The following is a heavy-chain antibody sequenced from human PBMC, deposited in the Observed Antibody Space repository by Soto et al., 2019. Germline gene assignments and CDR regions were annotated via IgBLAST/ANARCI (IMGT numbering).Heavy chain of an antibody. D-gene: IGHD1-1*01. V-gene: IGHV3-49*04. Sequence: GGSLRLSCTASGFTFGDYAMSWVRQAPGKGLEWVGFIRNKDHGRTTGYAACVKGRFTISRDDSTSIAYVQMNSLKTEGGAVYYSPGSLLTTVSDYWGQGTLVTVSS. CDR1: GFTFGDYA. CDR3: PGSLLTTVSDY. J-gene: IGHJ4*02. CDR2: IRNKDHGRTT.